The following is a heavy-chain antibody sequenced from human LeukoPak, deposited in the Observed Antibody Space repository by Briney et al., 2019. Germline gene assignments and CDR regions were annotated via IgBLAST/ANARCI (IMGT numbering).Heavy chain of an antibody. Sequence: PSETLSLTCTVSGASISSSDSYWSWIRQPPGKGLEWIGSIYRRGSTSYNPSLKSRVTVSEDMSKNHFSLRLSSVTAADTAVYYCVRHVQDLGIKVWGQGTTVTVSS. CDR2: IYRRGST. V-gene: IGHV4-39*01. CDR1: GASISSSDSY. CDR3: VRHVQDLGIKV. J-gene: IGHJ6*02.